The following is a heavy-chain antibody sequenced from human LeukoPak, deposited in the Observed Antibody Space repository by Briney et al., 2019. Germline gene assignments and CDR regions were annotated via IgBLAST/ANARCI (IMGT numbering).Heavy chain of an antibody. CDR3: ASRVQLVFNY. CDR1: GFTFSSYA. J-gene: IGHJ4*02. D-gene: IGHD6-6*01. V-gene: IGHV3-23*01. Sequence: GGSLRLSCAASGFTFSSYAMSWVRQAPGKGLEWVSAISGSGGSTYCADSVKGRFTISRDNSKNTLYLQMNSLRAEDTAVYYCASRVQLVFNYWGQGTLVTVSS. CDR2: ISGSGGST.